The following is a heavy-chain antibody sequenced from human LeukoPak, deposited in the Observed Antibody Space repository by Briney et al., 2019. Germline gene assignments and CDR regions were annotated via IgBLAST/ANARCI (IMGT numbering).Heavy chain of an antibody. CDR1: GYTFTGYH. J-gene: IGHJ5*02. CDR2: INPNSGGT. D-gene: IGHD6-13*01. V-gene: IGHV1-2*06. CDR3: ARPATIAAAGNWFDP. Sequence: GASVKVSFKASGYTFTGYHMHWVRQAPGQGLEWMGRINPNSGGTNYAQKFQGRVTMTRDTSISTAYMELSRLRSDDTAVYYCARPATIAAAGNWFDPWGQGTLVTVSS.